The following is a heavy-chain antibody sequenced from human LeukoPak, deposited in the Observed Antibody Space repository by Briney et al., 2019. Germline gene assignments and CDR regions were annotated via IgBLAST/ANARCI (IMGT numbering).Heavy chain of an antibody. CDR3: ARVNSSGWYVPDYFDY. J-gene: IGHJ4*02. Sequence: PGGSLRLSCAASGFTFSSYGMHWVRQAPGKGLEWVAVIWYDGSNKYYADSVKGRFTISRDNSKNTLYLQMNSLRAEDTAVYYCARVNSSGWYVPDYFDYWGQGTLVTVSS. CDR2: IWYDGSNK. CDR1: GFTFSSYG. D-gene: IGHD6-19*01. V-gene: IGHV3-33*01.